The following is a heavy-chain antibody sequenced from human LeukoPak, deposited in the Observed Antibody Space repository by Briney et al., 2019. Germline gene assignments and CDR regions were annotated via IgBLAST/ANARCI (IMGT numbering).Heavy chain of an antibody. CDR1: GFTFTNAW. D-gene: IGHD4-23*01. V-gene: IGHV3-15*01. CDR3: TTTGGGNSGG. Sequence: GSLRLSCAASGFTFTNAWMTWVRQAPGKGLEWVGRIKGKSDGGTTDYAATVKGRFTISRDDSKTTLYLQMSSLETEDTAVYYCTTTGGGNSGGWGQGTLVTVSS. CDR2: IKGKSDGGTT. J-gene: IGHJ4*02.